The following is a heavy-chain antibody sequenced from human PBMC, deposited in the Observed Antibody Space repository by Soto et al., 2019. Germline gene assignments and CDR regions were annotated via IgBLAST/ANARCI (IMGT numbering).Heavy chain of an antibody. CDR1: DDSSSNYK. CDR2: IDSNGGT. D-gene: IGHD3-10*01. Sequence: QVQLQESGPGLVKPSETLSLTCTVSDDSSSNYKWSWIRQPPGRRLEWIGYIDSNGGTSYNPSLQSRVTISIDTSTKQFFLKLSSVTAADTAVYYCVRQGFGRLHGLVDVWGQGTTVIVSS. V-gene: IGHV4-59*08. J-gene: IGHJ6*02. CDR3: VRQGFGRLHGLVDV.